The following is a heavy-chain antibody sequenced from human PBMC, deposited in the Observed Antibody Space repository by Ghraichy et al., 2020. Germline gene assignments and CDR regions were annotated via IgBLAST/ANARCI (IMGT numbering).Heavy chain of an antibody. Sequence: GGSLRLSCAASGFTFSSHGMHWVRQSPGKGLEWVAVIWHDGRDKYYSDSVKGRFTISRDMSRNTVYLQMNSLRVEDTAVYYCTRDESTSILGGSSFYICDQGTTVTVSS. CDR3: TRDESTSILGGSSFYI. D-gene: IGHD2-15*01. CDR2: IWHDGRDK. J-gene: IGHJ3*02. CDR1: GFTFSSHG. V-gene: IGHV3-33*01.